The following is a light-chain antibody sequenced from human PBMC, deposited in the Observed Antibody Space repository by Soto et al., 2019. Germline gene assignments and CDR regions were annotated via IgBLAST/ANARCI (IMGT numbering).Light chain of an antibody. Sequence: QSALTQPAFVSGSPGQSITISCTGTSSDFGTYNVVSWYQQRPGEVPKLILYQVSKRPSGVSNRFSGSKSGNTASLTISGLQAEDEAHYYCSSYTGTNAFLFGTGTKVTVL. J-gene: IGLJ1*01. CDR1: SSDFGTYNV. CDR3: SSYTGTNAFL. CDR2: QVS. V-gene: IGLV2-23*02.